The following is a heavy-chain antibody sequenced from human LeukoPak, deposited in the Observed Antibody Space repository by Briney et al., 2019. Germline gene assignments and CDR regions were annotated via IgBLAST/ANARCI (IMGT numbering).Heavy chain of an antibody. CDR2: ITGGGIT. Sequence: GGSLRLSCVASGFTFNTYVMSWVRQAPGKGLEWVATITGGGITYYADLVKGRFTVSRDNSRNTLFLQMDSLRVEDTAVYYCAKEGYYYDSSGYKNWYFDLWGRGTLVTVSS. CDR1: GFTFNTYV. V-gene: IGHV3-23*01. D-gene: IGHD3-22*01. CDR3: AKEGYYYDSSGYKNWYFDL. J-gene: IGHJ2*01.